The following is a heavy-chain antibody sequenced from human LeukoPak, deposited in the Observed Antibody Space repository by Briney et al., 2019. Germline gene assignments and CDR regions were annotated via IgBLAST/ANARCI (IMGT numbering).Heavy chain of an antibody. J-gene: IGHJ4*02. V-gene: IGHV3-66*01. CDR1: GFTVTSDC. CDR2: IYRGGST. D-gene: IGHD3-10*01. CDR3: TLRGSGSHYEGASVY. Sequence: GGSLRLSCAASGFTVTSDCMSWVRQAPGKGLEGVSVIYRGGSTYYADSVQGRFTISRDNSNNTLYHQMNSLRADDTAVYYCTLRGSGSHYEGASVYWGQGTLVTVSS.